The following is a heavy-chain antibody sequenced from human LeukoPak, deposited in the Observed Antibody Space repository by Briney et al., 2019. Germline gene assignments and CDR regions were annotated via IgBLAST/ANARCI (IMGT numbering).Heavy chain of an antibody. J-gene: IGHJ6*03. CDR2: ISAYNGNT. V-gene: IGHV1-18*01. CDR3: ARVAAYCGGDCYSDYYYMDV. Sequence: EASVKVSCKASGYTFTSYGISWVRQAPGQGLEWMGWISAYNGNTNYAQKLQGRVTMTTDTSTSTAYMELRSLRSDDTAVYYCARVAAYCGGDCYSDYYYMDVWGKGTRVTVSS. D-gene: IGHD2-21*02. CDR1: GYTFTSYG.